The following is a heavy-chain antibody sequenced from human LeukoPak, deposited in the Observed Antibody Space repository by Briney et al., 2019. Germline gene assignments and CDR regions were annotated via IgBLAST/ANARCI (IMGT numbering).Heavy chain of an antibody. CDR1: GFTFTSSA. J-gene: IGHJ5*02. V-gene: IGHV1-58*02. CDR3: AAGVVDYYDSKPLFDP. CDR2: IVAGSGNT. Sequence: ASVKVSCKASGFTFTSSAMQWVRQARGQRLEWVGWIVAGSGNTNYAQKFQERVTITRDMSTSTAYMELSSLRSEDTAVYYCAAGVVDYYDSKPLFDPWGQGTLVTVSS. D-gene: IGHD3-22*01.